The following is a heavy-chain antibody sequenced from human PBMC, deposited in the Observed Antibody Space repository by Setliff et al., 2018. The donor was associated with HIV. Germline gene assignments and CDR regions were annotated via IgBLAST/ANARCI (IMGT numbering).Heavy chain of an antibody. CDR3: AREIPAAAGLGAMDV. CDR1: GFTFSSYA. D-gene: IGHD6-13*01. CDR2: ISGSGGFT. Sequence: PGGSLRLSCAASGFTFSSYAMSWVRQAPGEGLEWVSAISGSGGFTYYADSVKGRFTISRDNSKNTLYLQMNSLRAEDTAVYYCAREIPAAAGLGAMDVWGQGTTVTVSS. J-gene: IGHJ6*02. V-gene: IGHV3-23*01.